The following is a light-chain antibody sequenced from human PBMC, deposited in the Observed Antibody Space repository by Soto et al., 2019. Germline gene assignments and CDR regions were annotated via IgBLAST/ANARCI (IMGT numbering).Light chain of an antibody. CDR3: SSYTASSTLV. V-gene: IGLV2-14*01. CDR1: SSDVGGYKF. Sequence: QSALTQPASVSGSPGQSITISCTGTSSDVGGYKFVSWYQQQPGKAPKLIIYDVSNRPSGVSNRFSGSKSGNTASLTISGLQAEDEADYYYSSYTASSTLVFGGGTKLTVL. CDR2: DVS. J-gene: IGLJ3*02.